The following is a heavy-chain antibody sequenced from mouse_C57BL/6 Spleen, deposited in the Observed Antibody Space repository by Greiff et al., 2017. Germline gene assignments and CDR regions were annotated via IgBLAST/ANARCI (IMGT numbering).Heavy chain of an antibody. CDR1: GFTFTDYY. D-gene: IGHD3-3*01. CDR3: ARYREGRLFDY. V-gene: IGHV7-3*01. J-gene: IGHJ2*01. CDR2: IRNKANGYTT. Sequence: EVMLVESGGGLVQPGGSLSLSCAASGFTFTDYYMSWVRQPPGKALEWLGFIRNKANGYTTEYSASVKGRFTISRDNSQSILYLQMNALRAEDSATYYCARYREGRLFDYWGQGTTLTVSS.